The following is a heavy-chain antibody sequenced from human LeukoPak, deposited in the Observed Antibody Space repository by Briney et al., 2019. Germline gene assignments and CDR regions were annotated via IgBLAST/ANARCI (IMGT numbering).Heavy chain of an antibody. Sequence: SETLSLTCTVSGYSIRTDYYWGWIRQPPGKGLEWIGSIYYTGSTYYNPSLKSRLTISVDTSNNQFSLKLTSVTAADTAVYYCARQYFLILSLYYFDYWGQGTLVTVSS. V-gene: IGHV4-38-2*02. D-gene: IGHD3-10*02. CDR3: ARQYFLILSLYYFDY. J-gene: IGHJ4*02. CDR2: IYYTGST. CDR1: GYSIRTDYY.